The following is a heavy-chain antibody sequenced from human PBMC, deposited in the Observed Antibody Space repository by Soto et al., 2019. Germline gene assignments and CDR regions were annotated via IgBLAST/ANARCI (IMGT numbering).Heavy chain of an antibody. CDR1: GFTFSSYS. V-gene: IGHV3-48*01. D-gene: IGHD3-10*01. J-gene: IGHJ4*02. CDR3: ARANYYGSPGDFDY. CDR2: ISSSGSTI. Sequence: EVQLVESGGGLVQPGGSLRLSCAASGFTFSSYSMKWVRQAPGKGLEWVSYISSSGSTIYYADSVKGRFTITSDNAKNSLYLQMNSLRAEDTAVYYCARANYYGSPGDFDYWGQGTLVTVSS.